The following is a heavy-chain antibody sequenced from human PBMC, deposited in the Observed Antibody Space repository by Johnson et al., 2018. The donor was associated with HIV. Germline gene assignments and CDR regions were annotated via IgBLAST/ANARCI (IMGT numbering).Heavy chain of an antibody. D-gene: IGHD6-25*01. V-gene: IGHV3-9*01. Sequence: QLVESGGGLVQPGRSLRLSCAASGFTFDDYAMHWVRQAPGKGLEWVSGISWNSGSIGYADSVKGRFTISRDNAKNSLYLQRNSLRNEDTALYYCAKGGVAAAKGAFDIWGQGTMFTVSS. J-gene: IGHJ3*02. CDR1: GFTFDDYA. CDR3: AKGGVAAAKGAFDI. CDR2: ISWNSGSI.